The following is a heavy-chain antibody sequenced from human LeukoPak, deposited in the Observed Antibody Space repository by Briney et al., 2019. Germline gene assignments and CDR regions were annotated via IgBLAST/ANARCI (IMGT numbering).Heavy chain of an antibody. V-gene: IGHV4-39*07. D-gene: IGHD3-9*01. J-gene: IGHJ6*03. CDR3: ARGTFPFGDILTGYYYYYYYYMDV. CDR1: GGSISSSSYY. CDR2: IYYSGST. Sequence: PSETLSLTCTVSGGSISSSSYYWGWIRQPPGKGLEWIGSIYYSGSTYYNPSLKSRVTISVDTSKNQFSLKLSSVTAADTAVYYCARGTFPFGDILTGYYYYYYYYMDVWGKGTTVTVSS.